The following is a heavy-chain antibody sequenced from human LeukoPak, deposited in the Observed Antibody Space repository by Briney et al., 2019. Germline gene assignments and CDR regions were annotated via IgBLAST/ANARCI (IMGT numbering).Heavy chain of an antibody. D-gene: IGHD6-19*01. V-gene: IGHV3-53*01. Sequence: GGSLRLSCAASGFTVSSNYMRWVRQAPGKGLEWVSVIYSGGSTYYADSVKGRFTISRDNSKNTLYLQMNSLRAEDTAVYYCARSPGYSSGWPLDYWGQGTLVTVSS. CDR1: GFTVSSNY. CDR3: ARSPGYSSGWPLDY. CDR2: IYSGGST. J-gene: IGHJ4*02.